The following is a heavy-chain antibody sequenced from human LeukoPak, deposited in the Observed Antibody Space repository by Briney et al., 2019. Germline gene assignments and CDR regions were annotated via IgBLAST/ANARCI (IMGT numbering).Heavy chain of an antibody. CDR1: GYTFTGYY. Sequence: VSVKVSCKASGYTFTGYYMHWVRQAPGQGLEWMGWINPNSGGTNYAQKFQGRVTMTRDTSISTAYMELSRLRSDDTAVYYCARDGSAARPELIDYWGQGTLVTVSS. J-gene: IGHJ4*02. V-gene: IGHV1-2*02. CDR3: ARDGSAARPELIDY. CDR2: INPNSGGT. D-gene: IGHD6-6*01.